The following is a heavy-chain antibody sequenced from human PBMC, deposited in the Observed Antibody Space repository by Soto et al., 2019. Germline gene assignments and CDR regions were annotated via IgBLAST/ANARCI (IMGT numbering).Heavy chain of an antibody. J-gene: IGHJ6*02. CDR1: GYTLTELS. CDR2: FDPEDGET. D-gene: IGHD3-22*01. CDR3: ATGGYDSSGYYSARCYGMDV. Sequence: GASVKVSCKVSGYTLTELSMHWVRQAPGKGLEWMGGFDPEDGETIYAQKFQGRVTMTEDTSTDTAYMELSSLRSEDTAVYYCATGGYDSSGYYSARCYGMDVWGQGTTVTVSS. V-gene: IGHV1-24*01.